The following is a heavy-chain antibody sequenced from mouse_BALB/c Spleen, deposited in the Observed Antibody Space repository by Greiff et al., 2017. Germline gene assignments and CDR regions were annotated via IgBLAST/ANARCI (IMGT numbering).Heavy chain of an antibody. CDR1: GFTFSSFG. Sequence: EVMLVESGGGLVQPGGSRKLSCAASGFTFSSFGMHWVRQAPEKGLEWVAYISSGSSTIYYADTVKGRFTISRDNPKNTLFLQMTSLRSEDTAMYYCARSGGYDDYFDYWGQGTTLTVSS. CDR3: ARSGGYDDYFDY. J-gene: IGHJ2*01. CDR2: ISSGSSTI. D-gene: IGHD2-2*01. V-gene: IGHV5-17*02.